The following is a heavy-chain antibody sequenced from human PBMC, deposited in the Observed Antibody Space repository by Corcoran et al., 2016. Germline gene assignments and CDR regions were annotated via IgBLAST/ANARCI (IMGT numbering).Heavy chain of an antibody. CDR3: ARDGTH. V-gene: IGHV4-61*01. CDR2: IYNTEIA. D-gene: IGHD6-13*01. CDR1: GGSVSSGSYH. Sequence: QVQLQESGPGLVKPSETLSLTCTVSGGSVSSGSYHWIWIRPPPGKGLEWIGYIYNTEIANYKPSLKSRVTISVDTSKNQFSLKLSSVTAADTAVYYCARDGTHWGQGTLVTVSS. J-gene: IGHJ4*02.